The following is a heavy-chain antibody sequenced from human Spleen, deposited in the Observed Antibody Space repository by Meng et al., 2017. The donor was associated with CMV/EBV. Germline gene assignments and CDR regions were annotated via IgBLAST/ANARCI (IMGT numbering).Heavy chain of an antibody. CDR2: ISSSSSTI. V-gene: IGHV3-48*04. J-gene: IGHJ6*02. D-gene: IGHD4-11*01. Sequence: GGSLRLSCAASGFTFSSYDMNWVRQAPGKGLEWVSYISSSSSTIYYADSVKGRFTISRDNAKNSLYLQMNSLRAEDTAVYYCARDRLWSTVTTNYYYYYGMDVWGQGTTVTVSS. CDR3: ARDRLWSTVTTNYYYYYGMDV. CDR1: GFTFSSYD.